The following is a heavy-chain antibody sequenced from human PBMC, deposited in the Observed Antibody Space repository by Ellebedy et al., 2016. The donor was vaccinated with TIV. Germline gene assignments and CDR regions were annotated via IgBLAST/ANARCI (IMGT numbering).Heavy chain of an antibody. Sequence: GESLKISXAASEFTFSDYYMSWIRQAPGKGLEWVSDISSSGSTINYADSVKGRFTVSRDNAKNSLYLQMNSLRAEDTAVYYCARDSRSLPYWGQGTLVTVSS. V-gene: IGHV3-11*04. CDR3: ARDSRSLPY. CDR2: ISSSGSTI. J-gene: IGHJ4*02. CDR1: EFTFSDYY. D-gene: IGHD6-13*01.